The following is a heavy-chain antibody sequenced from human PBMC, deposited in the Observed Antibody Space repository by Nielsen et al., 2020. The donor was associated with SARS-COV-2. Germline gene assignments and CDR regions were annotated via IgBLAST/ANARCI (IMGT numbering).Heavy chain of an antibody. V-gene: IGHV3-9*01. CDR2: ISWNSGSI. CDR3: AKDTDWYFDL. CDR1: GFIFDDYA. J-gene: IGHJ2*01. Sequence: SLKISCAASGFIFDDYAMHWVRQAPGKGLEWVSGISWNSGSIGYADSVKGRFTISRDNAKNSLYLQMNSLRAEDTALYYCAKDTDWYFDLWGRGTLVTVSS.